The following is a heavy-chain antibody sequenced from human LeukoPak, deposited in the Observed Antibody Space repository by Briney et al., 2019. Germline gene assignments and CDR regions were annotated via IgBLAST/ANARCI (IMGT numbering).Heavy chain of an antibody. Sequence: GGSLRLSCTASGFTFTSYWINWVREAPGKGLVWGANINQDGSERFFVDSVKGRFTISRDNAKNSLFLQMNSLRAEDTAVYYCARDWVGNLGIDFDYWGQGTLVTVSS. J-gene: IGHJ4*02. D-gene: IGHD2-21*01. CDR3: ARDWVGNLGIDFDY. CDR1: GFTFTSYW. CDR2: INQDGSER. V-gene: IGHV3-7*05.